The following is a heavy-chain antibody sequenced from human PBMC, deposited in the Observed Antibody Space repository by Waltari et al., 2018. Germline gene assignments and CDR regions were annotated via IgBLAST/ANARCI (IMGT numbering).Heavy chain of an antibody. J-gene: IGHJ4*02. Sequence: QVQLVQSGAEVKKPGSSVKVSCKASGGTFSSYAISWVRQAPGQGLEWMGGIIRSFGTANYAQKFQGRVTITEDESTSTAYMELSSLRSEDTAVYYCARDGGSYYYFDYWGQGTLVTVSS. V-gene: IGHV1-69*01. CDR3: ARDGGSYYYFDY. CDR2: IIRSFGTA. CDR1: GGTFSSYA. D-gene: IGHD1-26*01.